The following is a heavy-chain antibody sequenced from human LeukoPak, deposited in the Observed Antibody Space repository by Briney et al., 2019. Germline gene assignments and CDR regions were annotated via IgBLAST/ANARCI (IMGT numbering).Heavy chain of an antibody. D-gene: IGHD1-14*01. V-gene: IGHV1-8*01. CDR3: TRGPRNDP. J-gene: IGHJ5*02. Sequence: ASVKVSCKTSGYTFSTYEINWVRQPAGQGLEWMGWMHPNSGDTDYAQKFQGRVTMTRDTSINTVYMELSSLRSEDTAVYYCTRGPRNDPWGQGTLVTVSS. CDR1: GYTFSTYE. CDR2: MHPNSGDT.